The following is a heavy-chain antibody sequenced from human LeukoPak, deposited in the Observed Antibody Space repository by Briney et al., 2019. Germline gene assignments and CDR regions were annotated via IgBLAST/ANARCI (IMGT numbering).Heavy chain of an antibody. J-gene: IGHJ4*02. V-gene: IGHV3-30-3*01. Sequence: PGGSLRLSCAASGFTFSSDSMHWVRQAPGKGLEWVAVISYDGSNKYYADSVKGRFTISRDNSRNTLYLQMNSLSAADTAVYYCTRGRPFQYWGQGTLVTVSS. CDR3: TRGRPFQY. CDR2: ISYDGSNK. CDR1: GFTFSSDS.